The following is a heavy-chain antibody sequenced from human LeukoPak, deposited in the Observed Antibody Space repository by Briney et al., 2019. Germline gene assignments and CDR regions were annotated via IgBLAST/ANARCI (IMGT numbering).Heavy chain of an antibody. CDR1: GYTLTSYG. CDR2: ISAYNGNT. J-gene: IGHJ3*02. V-gene: IGHV1-18*01. Sequence: ASVKVSCKASGYTLTSYGISWVRQAPGQGLEWMGWISAYNGNTNYAQKLQGRVTMTTDTSTSTAYMELRSLRSDDTAVYYCARDSPVAAARAFDIWGQGTMVTVSS. D-gene: IGHD6-19*01. CDR3: ARDSPVAAARAFDI.